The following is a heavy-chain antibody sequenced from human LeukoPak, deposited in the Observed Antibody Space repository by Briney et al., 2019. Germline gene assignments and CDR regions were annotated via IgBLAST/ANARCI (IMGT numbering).Heavy chain of an antibody. J-gene: IGHJ6*03. CDR1: GFTFSSYW. V-gene: IGHV3-74*01. CDR3: ARARVYPSYYYYYMDV. CDR2: INSDGSST. D-gene: IGHD2-2*01. Sequence: GGSLRLSCAASGFTFSSYWMHWVRQAPGKGLVWVSRINSDGSSTSYADSVKGRFTISRDNAKNTLYLQMNSLRAEDTAVYYCARARVYPSYYYYYMDVWGKGTTVTVSS.